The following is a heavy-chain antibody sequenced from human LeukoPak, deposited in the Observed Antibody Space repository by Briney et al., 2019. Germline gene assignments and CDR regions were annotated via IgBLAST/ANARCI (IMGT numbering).Heavy chain of an antibody. J-gene: IGHJ3*02. D-gene: IGHD2-15*01. CDR2: IYHSGST. V-gene: IGHV4-38-2*01. CDR1: GYSISSGYY. Sequence: SETLPLTCAVSGYSISSGYYWGWIRQPPGKGLEWIGSIYHSGSTYYNPSLKSRVTISVDTSKNQFSLKLSSVTAADTAVYYCARHDKYCSGGSCPRAAFDIWGQGTMVTVSS. CDR3: ARHDKYCSGGSCPRAAFDI.